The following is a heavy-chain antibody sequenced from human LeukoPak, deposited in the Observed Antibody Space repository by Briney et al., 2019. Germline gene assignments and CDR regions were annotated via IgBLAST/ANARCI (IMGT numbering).Heavy chain of an antibody. Sequence: SETLSLTCAVYGGSFSGYYWSWIRQPPGKGLEWIGEINHSGSTNYNSSLKRRVTISVDTSNNQFSLKVSSVTAADTAVYYCAREKMRRYSYGYAHWGQGTLVTVSS. CDR2: INHSGST. J-gene: IGHJ4*02. CDR3: AREKMRRYSYGYAH. D-gene: IGHD5-18*01. CDR1: GGSFSGYY. V-gene: IGHV4-34*01.